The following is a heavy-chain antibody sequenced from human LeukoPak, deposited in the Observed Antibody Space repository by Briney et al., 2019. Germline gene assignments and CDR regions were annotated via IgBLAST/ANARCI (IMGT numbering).Heavy chain of an antibody. CDR2: INPNSGGT. Sequence: ASVKVSCKASGYTFTGYYMHWVRQAPGQGLEWMGWINPNSGGTNYAQKFQGRVTMTRDTSISTAYMELSRLRSDDTAVYYCAIDHVVTPGRVEVDYWGQGTLVTVSS. V-gene: IGHV1-2*02. J-gene: IGHJ4*02. CDR3: AIDHVVTPGRVEVDY. CDR1: GYTFTGYY. D-gene: IGHD4-23*01.